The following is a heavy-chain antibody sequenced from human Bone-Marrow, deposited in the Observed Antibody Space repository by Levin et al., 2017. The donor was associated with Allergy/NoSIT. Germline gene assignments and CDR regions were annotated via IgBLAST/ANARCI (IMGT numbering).Heavy chain of an antibody. Sequence: GESLKISCIASGFTFRSYSMNWVRQAPGKGLEWVSSISTSSSSIYYADSVKGRFTISRDNAKNSVYLQMNSLRAEDTAVYYCVRDAPYYYGSGSYYIFDYWGQGSLVTVSS. J-gene: IGHJ4*02. CDR1: GFTFRSYS. CDR2: ISTSSSSI. CDR3: VRDAPYYYGSGSYYIFDY. V-gene: IGHV3-21*01. D-gene: IGHD3-10*01.